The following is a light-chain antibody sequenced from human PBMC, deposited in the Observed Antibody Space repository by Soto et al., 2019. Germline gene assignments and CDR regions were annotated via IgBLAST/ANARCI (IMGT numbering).Light chain of an antibody. J-gene: IGKJ1*01. CDR1: QSISSW. CDR3: QQYSDNWT. CDR2: KAS. Sequence: DIQMTQSPSTLSASVGDRVTITCRASQSISSWLAWYQQKPGTAPKLLIYKASTLQRGVPSRFSGSGSGTEFTLTISSLQPDDFATYYCQQYSDNWTFGQGTKVEIK. V-gene: IGKV1-5*03.